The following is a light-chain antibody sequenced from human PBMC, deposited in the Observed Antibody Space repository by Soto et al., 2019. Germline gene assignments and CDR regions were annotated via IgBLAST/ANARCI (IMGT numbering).Light chain of an antibody. J-gene: IGKJ1*01. CDR1: QSVSSSY. Sequence: EIVLTQSPATLSLSPGERATLSCGASQSVSSSYLAWYQQKPGLAPRLLIYXXXXXXXXXXXXXXXXGSGTDFTLTISRLEPEDFAVYYCQQYGSSPWTFGQGTKV. CDR3: QQYGSSPWT. CDR2: XXX. V-gene: IGKV3D-20*01.